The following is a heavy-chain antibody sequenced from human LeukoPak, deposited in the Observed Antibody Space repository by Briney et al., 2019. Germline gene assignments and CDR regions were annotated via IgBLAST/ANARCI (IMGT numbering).Heavy chain of an antibody. CDR2: IYTRGST. D-gene: IGHD2-15*01. CDR3: ARGRYCSADICSGGDAFDI. V-gene: IGHV4-4*07. CDR1: GGSINNYY. Sequence: SETLSLTCTVSGGSINNYYWSWIRQPPGKGLEWIGRIYTRGSTNYNPSLKSRVTMSVDTSKNQFSLKLSSVTAADTAAYYCARGRYCSADICSGGDAFDIWGQGTMVSVSS. J-gene: IGHJ3*02.